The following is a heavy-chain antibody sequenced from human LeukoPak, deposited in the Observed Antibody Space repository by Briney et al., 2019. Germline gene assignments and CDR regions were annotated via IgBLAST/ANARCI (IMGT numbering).Heavy chain of an antibody. V-gene: IGHV4-39*01. CDR2: IYYSGST. CDR3: ARHWLVCSSTSSYEAGNY. J-gene: IGHJ4*02. Sequence: SETLSLTCTVPGGSISSSSYYWGWIRQPPGKGLEWIGSIYYSGSTYYNPSLKSRVTISVDTSKNQFSLKLSSVTAADTAVYYCARHWLVCSSTSSYEAGNYWGQGTLVTLSS. D-gene: IGHD2-2*01. CDR1: GGSISSSSYY.